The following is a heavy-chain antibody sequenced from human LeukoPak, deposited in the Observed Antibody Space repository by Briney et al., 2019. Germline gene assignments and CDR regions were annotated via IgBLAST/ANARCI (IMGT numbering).Heavy chain of an antibody. V-gene: IGHV3-23*01. CDR2: ISGSGGST. Sequence: GGSLRLSCAASGFTFSSYAMHWVRQAPGKGLEWVSAISGSGGSTYYADSVKGRFTISRDNSKNTLYLQMNSLRAEDTAVYYCAKDPISTIAVAGTTNFDYWGQGTLVTVSS. D-gene: IGHD6-19*01. J-gene: IGHJ4*02. CDR3: AKDPISTIAVAGTTNFDY. CDR1: GFTFSSYA.